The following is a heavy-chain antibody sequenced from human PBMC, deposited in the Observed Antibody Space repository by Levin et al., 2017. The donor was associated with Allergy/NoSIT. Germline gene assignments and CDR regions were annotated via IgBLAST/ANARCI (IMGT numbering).Heavy chain of an antibody. V-gene: IGHV3-21*01. D-gene: IGHD3-3*01. J-gene: IGHJ4*02. Sequence: LSLTCAASGFTFSSYSMNWVRQAPGKGLEWVSSISSSSSYIYYADSVKGRFTISRDNAKNSLYLQMNSLRAEDTAVYYCARDEQYSSTYYDFWSGYYSWGQGTLVTVSS. CDR1: GFTFSSYS. CDR2: ISSSSSYI. CDR3: ARDEQYSSTYYDFWSGYYS.